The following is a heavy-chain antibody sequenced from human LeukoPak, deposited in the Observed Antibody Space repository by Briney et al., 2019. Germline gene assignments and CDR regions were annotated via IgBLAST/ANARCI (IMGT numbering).Heavy chain of an antibody. CDR1: GYTFTGYY. Sequence: ASVKVSCKASGYTFTGYYMHWVRQAPGQGLEWMGWINPNSGGTNYAQKFQGWVTMTRDTSISTAYMELSRLRSDDTAVYYCARGGLIRQLAKYNWFDPWGQGTLATVSS. CDR2: INPNSGGT. D-gene: IGHD6-13*01. CDR3: ARGGLIRQLAKYNWFDP. V-gene: IGHV1-2*04. J-gene: IGHJ5*02.